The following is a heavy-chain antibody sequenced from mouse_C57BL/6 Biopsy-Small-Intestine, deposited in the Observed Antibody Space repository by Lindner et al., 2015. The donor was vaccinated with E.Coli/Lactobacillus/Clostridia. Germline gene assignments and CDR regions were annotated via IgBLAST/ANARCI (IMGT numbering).Heavy chain of an antibody. Sequence: VQLQESGAELMKPGASVKLSCKATGYTFTGYWIEWVKQRPGHGLEWIGEILPGSGSTNYNEKFKGKATFTADTSSNTAYMQLSGLTTEDSAIYYCARRFYCGSSDYWGQGTTLTVSS. V-gene: IGHV1-9*01. CDR1: GYTFTGYW. D-gene: IGHD1-1*01. J-gene: IGHJ2*01. CDR3: ARRFYCGSSDY. CDR2: ILPGSGST.